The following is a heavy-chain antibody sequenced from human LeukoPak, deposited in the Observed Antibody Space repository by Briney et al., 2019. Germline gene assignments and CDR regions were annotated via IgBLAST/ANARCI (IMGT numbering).Heavy chain of an antibody. CDR3: ARDIVVVVAARFDY. Sequence: ASVKVSCKASGYTFTSYGISWVRQAPGQGLEWMGWISAYNGNTNYAQKLQGRVTMTTDTSTSTAYMELRSLRSDGTAVYYCARDIVVVVAARFDYWGQGTLVTVSS. D-gene: IGHD2-15*01. V-gene: IGHV1-18*04. CDR2: ISAYNGNT. CDR1: GYTFTSYG. J-gene: IGHJ4*02.